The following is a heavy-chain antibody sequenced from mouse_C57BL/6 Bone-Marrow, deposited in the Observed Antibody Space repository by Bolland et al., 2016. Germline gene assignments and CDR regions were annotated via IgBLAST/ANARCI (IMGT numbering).Heavy chain of an antibody. CDR3: ARDRDYGSSTWFAY. V-gene: IGHV3-1*01. J-gene: IGHJ3*01. CDR2: T. Sequence: TNYNPSLKSRISITHDTSKNHFFLKLNSVTTEDTATYYCARDRDYGSSTWFAYWGQGTLV. D-gene: IGHD1-1*01.